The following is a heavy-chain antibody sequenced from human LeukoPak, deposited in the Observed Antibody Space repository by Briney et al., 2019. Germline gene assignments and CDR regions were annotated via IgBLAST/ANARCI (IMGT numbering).Heavy chain of an antibody. CDR1: GFTFSSYA. J-gene: IGHJ4*02. CDR3: ARARYAPYYFDY. Sequence: GGSLRLSCAASGFTFSSYAMSWVRQAPGKGLEWVSYISSSGSSIYYADSVKGRFTISRDNAKNSLYLQMNSLRAEDTAVYYCARARYAPYYFDYWGQGTLVTVSS. D-gene: IGHD3-9*01. CDR2: ISSSGSSI. V-gene: IGHV3-48*04.